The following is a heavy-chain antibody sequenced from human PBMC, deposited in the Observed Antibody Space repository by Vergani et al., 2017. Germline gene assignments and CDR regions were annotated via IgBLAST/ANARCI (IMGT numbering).Heavy chain of an antibody. CDR3: ARGGRKLRYFDWLFITGWFDP. D-gene: IGHD3-9*01. Sequence: QVQLQESGPGLVKPSETLSLTCTVSGGSISSYYWSWIRQPPGKGLEWIGYIYYSGSTNYNPSLKSRVTISVDTSKNQFSLKLSSVTAADTAVYYCARGGRKLRYFDWLFITGWFDPWGQGTLVTVSS. V-gene: IGHV4-59*01. CDR1: GGSISSYY. CDR2: IYYSGST. J-gene: IGHJ5*02.